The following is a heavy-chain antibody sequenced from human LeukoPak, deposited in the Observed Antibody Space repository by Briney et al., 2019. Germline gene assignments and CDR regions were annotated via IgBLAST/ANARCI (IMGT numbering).Heavy chain of an antibody. CDR1: GGSISSYY. J-gene: IGHJ4*02. CDR3: ARDDEVARFDY. V-gene: IGHV4-59*12. Sequence: PSETLSLTCTVSGGSISSYYWSWIRQPPGKGLEWIGYIYYSGNTNYNPSLKSRVTISVDMSKNQFSLKLSSVTAADTAVYYCARDDEVARFDYWGQGTLVTVSS. D-gene: IGHD2-15*01. CDR2: IYYSGNT.